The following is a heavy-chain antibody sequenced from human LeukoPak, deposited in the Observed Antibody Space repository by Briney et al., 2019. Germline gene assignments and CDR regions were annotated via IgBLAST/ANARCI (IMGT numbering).Heavy chain of an antibody. CDR2: FDPEDGKT. CDR1: GYTLTELS. V-gene: IGHV1-24*01. J-gene: IGHJ4*02. CDR3: TREGAYGAHGFDY. D-gene: IGHD4-17*01. Sequence: ASVKVSCKVSGYTLTELSMHWVRQAPGKGLEWMGGFDPEDGKTIYAQKFQGRVTMTRDTSTRTVYMELSSLRSEDTAVYYCTREGAYGAHGFDYWGQGTLITVSS.